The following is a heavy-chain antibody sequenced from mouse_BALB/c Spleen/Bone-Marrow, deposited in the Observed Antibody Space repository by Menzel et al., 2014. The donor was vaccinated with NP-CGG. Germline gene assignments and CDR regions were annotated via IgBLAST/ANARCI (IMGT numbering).Heavy chain of an antibody. D-gene: IGHD2-14*01. Sequence: VQLQQSGAELVRPGASVKLSCKASGHTFTSYWINWVKQRPGQGLEWIGNIYPSDSYTNYNQKFKDKATLTVDKSSSTAYMQLSSPTSEDSAVYYCTRRDRYDYYAMDYWGQGTSVTVSS. CDR3: TRRDRYDYYAMDY. J-gene: IGHJ4*01. CDR1: GHTFTSYW. V-gene: IGHV1-69*02. CDR2: IYPSDSYT.